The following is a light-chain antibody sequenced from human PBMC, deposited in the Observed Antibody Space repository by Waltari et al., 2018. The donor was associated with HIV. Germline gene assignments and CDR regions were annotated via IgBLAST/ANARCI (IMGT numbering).Light chain of an antibody. V-gene: IGLV1-51*02. CDR1: SSNIGRNS. CDR3: GAWDNSLGGVV. Sequence: QSVLTQPPSVSAAPGQQVTISCSGSSSNIGRNSGAWYQHLPGTAPKIVIYETNTRPSGIPDRFSRSQSGTSGTLDIPGLQTGDEADYYCGAWDNSLGGVVFGGGTKLTVL. CDR2: ETN. J-gene: IGLJ2*01.